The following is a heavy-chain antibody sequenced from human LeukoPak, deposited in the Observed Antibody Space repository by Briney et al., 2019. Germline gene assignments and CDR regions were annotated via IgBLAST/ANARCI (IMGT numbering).Heavy chain of an antibody. D-gene: IGHD3-22*01. CDR1: GGSISSFY. V-gene: IGHV4-59*12. CDR3: ARGRSIRAYYYDSSGYAIDY. Sequence: RSSETLSLTCTVSGGSISSFYWSWIRQPPGKGLEWIGYIYYTGSTNYNSSLKSRVTISVDTSKNQFSLNLISVTAADTAVYYCARGRSIRAYYYDSSGYAIDYWGQGTLVTVSS. J-gene: IGHJ4*02. CDR2: IYYTGST.